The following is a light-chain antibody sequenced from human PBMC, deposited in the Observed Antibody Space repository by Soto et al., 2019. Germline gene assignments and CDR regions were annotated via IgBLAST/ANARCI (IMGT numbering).Light chain of an antibody. CDR1: QSVSSTS. J-gene: IGKJ1*01. CDR2: DAS. CDR3: LQDGSSPWT. Sequence: EIVFTQSPGPPSFFPGGKATPPCRASQSVSSTSLAWYQQKPGQAPRLLIYDASSRATGFPDRFSGSGSGTDFTLTISRLESEDFAVYYCLQDGSSPWTFGQGTKVDIK. V-gene: IGKV3-20*01.